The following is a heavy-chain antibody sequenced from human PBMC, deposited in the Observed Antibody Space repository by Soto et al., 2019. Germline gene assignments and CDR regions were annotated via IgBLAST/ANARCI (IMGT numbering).Heavy chain of an antibody. D-gene: IGHD5-12*01. V-gene: IGHV1-69*02. Sequence: QVQLVQSGAEVKKPGSSVKVSCKASGGTFSSYTISWVRQAPGQGLEWMGRIIPNLGIANYAKKFQGRVTITAENFTSTAYNELSSLRSKDTAVYYCAGNRGDGYERVCGQGTLVTVAS. J-gene: IGHJ4*02. CDR3: AGNRGDGYERV. CDR1: GGTFSSYT. CDR2: IIPNLGIA.